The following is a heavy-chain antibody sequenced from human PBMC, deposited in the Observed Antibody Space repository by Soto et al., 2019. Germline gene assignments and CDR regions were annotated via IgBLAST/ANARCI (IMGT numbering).Heavy chain of an antibody. D-gene: IGHD1-26*01. CDR3: VRGMPGGFDP. Sequence: ESGGGLVQPGGSLRLSCGASGFIFSNFDMHWVRQTTEKGLEWVSGIGFAGDTNYSGSLKGRFTISRENAKNSLFLQMSSLRVGDRAVYYCVRGMPGGFDPWGQGTLVTVSS. J-gene: IGHJ5*02. V-gene: IGHV3-13*01. CDR1: GFIFSNFD. CDR2: IGFAGDT.